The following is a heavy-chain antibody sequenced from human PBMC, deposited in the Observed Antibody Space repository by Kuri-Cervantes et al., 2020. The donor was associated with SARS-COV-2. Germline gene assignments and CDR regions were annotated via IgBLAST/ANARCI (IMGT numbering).Heavy chain of an antibody. CDR3: ASAITGIEHTVVSIATHHYYCYMDV. CDR2: IIHCGST. D-gene: IGHD2-21*01. J-gene: IGHJ6*03. V-gene: IGHV4-34*12. CDR1: GGSFSGYS. Sequence: SETLSLTCAVYGGSFSGYSWGWTRQRPGQGLGWMGEIIHCGSTNYNPYPKSRVTISLDTYTSQFSLKLKAVTTADTAVYYCASAITGIEHTVVSIATHHYYCYMDVWGQGTPVTVSS.